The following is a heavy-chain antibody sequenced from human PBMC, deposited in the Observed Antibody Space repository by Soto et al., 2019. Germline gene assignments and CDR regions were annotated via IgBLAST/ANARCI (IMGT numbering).Heavy chain of an antibody. V-gene: IGHV1-18*01. CDR3: ARGGISSSEGLDY. J-gene: IGHJ4*02. Sequence: ASVKVSCKASGYTFTNHGISWVRQAPGEGLEWMGWISPYNGDTNNAQKFQGRVTMTTDTPTNTGFMELTRLTSDDTAVYYCARGGISSSEGLDYWGQGTLVTVSS. CDR2: ISPYNGDT. CDR1: GYTFTNHG. D-gene: IGHD6-13*01.